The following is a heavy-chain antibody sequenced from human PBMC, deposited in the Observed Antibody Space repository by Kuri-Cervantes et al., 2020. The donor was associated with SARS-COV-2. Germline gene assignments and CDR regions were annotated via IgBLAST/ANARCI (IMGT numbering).Heavy chain of an antibody. Sequence: GGSLRPSCAALGFTFSSSWMSWVRQAPGEGLEWVANIKQDGSEKYYVDSVKGRFTISRDNAKNSLYLQMNSLRAEDTAVYYCARLSRIAARLAVGLDYWGQGTLVTVSS. CDR2: IKQDGSEK. D-gene: IGHD6-6*01. J-gene: IGHJ4*02. CDR1: GFTFSSSW. CDR3: ARLSRIAARLAVGLDY. V-gene: IGHV3-7*01.